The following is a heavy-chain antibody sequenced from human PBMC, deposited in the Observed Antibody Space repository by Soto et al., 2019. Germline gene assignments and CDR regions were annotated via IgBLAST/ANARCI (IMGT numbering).Heavy chain of an antibody. CDR2: LWYDGSKK. Sequence: GGSLRLSCAASGFTFSSYGMHWVRQAPGKGLEWVAVLWYDGSKKYHGDSVKGRLTISRDNSKNTLYLQMNSLRAEDTAVYYCARDAHGATIPSPFDYWGQGTLVTVSS. CDR1: GFTFSSYG. D-gene: IGHD2-15*01. J-gene: IGHJ4*02. CDR3: ARDAHGATIPSPFDY. V-gene: IGHV3-33*01.